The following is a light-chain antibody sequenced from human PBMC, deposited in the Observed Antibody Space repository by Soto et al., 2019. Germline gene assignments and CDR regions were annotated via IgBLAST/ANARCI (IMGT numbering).Light chain of an antibody. CDR3: QQYNDWPRT. V-gene: IGKV3-15*01. CDR2: GTS. Sequence: EVVMTQSPATLSVSPGERATLSCRASQSVFDNLAWYQQKPGQAPGLLIYGTSTRATGIPARFSGSGSGTEFTLTISSLQSEDFAVYYCQQYNDWPRTFGQGTTVEIK. J-gene: IGKJ1*01. CDR1: QSVFDN.